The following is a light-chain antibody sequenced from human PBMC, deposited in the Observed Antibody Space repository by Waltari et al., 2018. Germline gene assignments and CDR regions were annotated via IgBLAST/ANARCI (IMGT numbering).Light chain of an antibody. V-gene: IGLV2-14*01. CDR1: SSDDSDYNY. J-gene: IGLJ2*01. Sequence: SALTQPASVSGSPGQSITISCTGTSSDDSDYNYVSWYQRHPGKATKLIMFEVSNRPAGVPKRFSGSESGETASLTISGLQAEDEADYYCSTYTSSSTDVVFGGGTKLTVL. CDR2: EVS. CDR3: STYTSSSTDVV.